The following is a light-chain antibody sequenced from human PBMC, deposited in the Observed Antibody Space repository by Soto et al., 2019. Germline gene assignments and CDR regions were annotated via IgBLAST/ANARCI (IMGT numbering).Light chain of an antibody. CDR2: GAS. CDR3: QPSNNWWT. V-gene: IGKV3-15*01. CDR1: QSVSSK. J-gene: IGKJ1*01. Sequence: EVGVTQSPATLSVSPGERATLSCRASQSVSSKLAWYQQKPGQAPRLLIYGASTRATGIPARFSGSGSGTEFTLTISSLQSEDIAVYYCQPSNNWWTFGQGTKVDIK.